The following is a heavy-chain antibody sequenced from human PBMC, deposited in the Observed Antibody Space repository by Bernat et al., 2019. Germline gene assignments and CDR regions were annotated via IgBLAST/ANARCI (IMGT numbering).Heavy chain of an antibody. CDR2: TKQDGRVQ. D-gene: IGHD3-10*01. CDR3: ARGYGPEN. Sequence: EVQLVESGGALVQPGGALRLSCVGSGFSFSGIWMTWVRQAPGKGLEWVANTKQDGRVQHYVDSGKGRFIISRDNTKNSLFLQMNSLGVEDTAVYYCARGYGPENWGQGTLVTVSS. J-gene: IGHJ1*01. CDR1: GFSFSGIW. V-gene: IGHV3-7*03.